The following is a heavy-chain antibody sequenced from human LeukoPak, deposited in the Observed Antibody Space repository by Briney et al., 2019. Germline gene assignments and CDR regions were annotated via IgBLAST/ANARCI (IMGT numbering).Heavy chain of an antibody. D-gene: IGHD2-15*01. Sequence: SETLSLTCTVSGGSISGYYWSWIRQPPGKGLEWIGYIYYSGSTNYNPSLKSRVTISVDTSKNQFSLKLSSVTAADTAVYYCARYCSGGSCYGWFDPWGQGTLVTVSS. CDR3: ARYCSGGSCYGWFDP. CDR1: GGSISGYY. CDR2: IYYSGST. J-gene: IGHJ5*02. V-gene: IGHV4-59*01.